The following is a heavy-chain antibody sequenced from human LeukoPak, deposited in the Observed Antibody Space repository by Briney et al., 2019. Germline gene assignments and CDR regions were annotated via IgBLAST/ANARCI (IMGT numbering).Heavy chain of an antibody. CDR2: IWYDGSNK. V-gene: IGHV3-33*06. CDR1: GFTFSSYG. CDR3: AKDSCSGGSCYSYFDY. Sequence: GRSLRLSCAASGFTFSSYGMHWVRQAPGKGLEWVAVIWYDGSNKYYADSVKGRFTISRDNSKNTLCLQMNSLRAEDTAVYYCAKDSCSGGSCYSYFDYWGQGTLVTVSS. D-gene: IGHD2-15*01. J-gene: IGHJ4*02.